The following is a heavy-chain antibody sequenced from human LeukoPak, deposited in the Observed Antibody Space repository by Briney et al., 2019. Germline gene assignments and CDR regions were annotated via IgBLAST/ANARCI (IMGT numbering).Heavy chain of an antibody. CDR2: GIPIFGTA. V-gene: IGHV1-69*13. J-gene: IGHJ4*02. D-gene: IGHD3-22*01. CDR3: ARDRDSSGYLPIDY. Sequence: SVKVSCKASGGTFSSYASSWVRQAPGQGLEWMGRGIPIFGTANYAQKFQGRVTITPDESTSPAYMELSSLRSEDTAVYYCARDRDSSGYLPIDYWGQGTLVTVSS. CDR1: GGTFSSYA.